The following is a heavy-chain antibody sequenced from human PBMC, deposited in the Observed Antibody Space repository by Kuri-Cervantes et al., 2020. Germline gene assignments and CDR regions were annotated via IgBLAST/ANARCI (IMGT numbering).Heavy chain of an antibody. Sequence: GGSLRLSCAASGFTFSSYAMHWVRQAPGKGLEWVAVISYDGSNKYYADSVKGRFTISRDNSKNTLYLQMNSLRAEDTAVYYCARGTMVQGVIMLHSYYYYMDVWGKGTTVTVSS. CDR1: GFTFSSYA. CDR2: ISYDGSNK. CDR3: ARGTMVQGVIMLHSYYYYMDV. D-gene: IGHD3-10*01. J-gene: IGHJ6*03. V-gene: IGHV3-30-3*01.